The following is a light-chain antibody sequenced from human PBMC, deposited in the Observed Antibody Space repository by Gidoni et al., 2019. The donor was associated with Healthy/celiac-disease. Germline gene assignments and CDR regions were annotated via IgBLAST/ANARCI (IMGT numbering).Light chain of an antibody. J-gene: IGKJ1*01. CDR3: QQYNNWPLT. CDR1: QSVSSN. Sequence: EIVMTQSPATLSVSPGERATLSCRASQSVSSNLAWYQQKPGQAPRLLLYGASTRATGIPARFSGSWSGTEFTLTISSLQSEDFAVYYCQQYNNWPLTFGQGTKVEIK. V-gene: IGKV3-15*01. CDR2: GAS.